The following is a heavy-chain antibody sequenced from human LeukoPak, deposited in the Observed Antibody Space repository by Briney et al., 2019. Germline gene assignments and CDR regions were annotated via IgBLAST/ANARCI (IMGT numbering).Heavy chain of an antibody. V-gene: IGHV3-30*03. Sequence: PGGSLRLSCAASGFTFSSYGMHWVRQAPGKGLEGWAVISYDGSNKYYADSVKGRFTISRDNAKNTLYLQMNSLRAEDTAVYYCAREPDFMTTVVTTIDYWGQGTLVTVSS. J-gene: IGHJ4*02. CDR1: GFTFSSYG. D-gene: IGHD4-23*01. CDR3: AREPDFMTTVVTTIDY. CDR2: ISYDGSNK.